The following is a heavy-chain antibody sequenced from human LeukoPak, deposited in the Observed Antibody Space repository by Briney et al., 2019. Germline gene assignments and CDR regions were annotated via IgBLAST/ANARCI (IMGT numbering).Heavy chain of an antibody. CDR2: INREGNEK. J-gene: IGHJ4*02. D-gene: IGHD4-23*01. CDR1: GFAFSSYW. Sequence: GGSLRLSCATSGFAFSSYWMTWVRQVPGKGLEWVANINREGNEKYYVDSVKGRFTISRDNAKSSVDLQMDSLRVEDTAVYYCARVGTWELQRVFDFWGQGTLVTVSS. CDR3: ARVGTWELQRVFDF. V-gene: IGHV3-7*01.